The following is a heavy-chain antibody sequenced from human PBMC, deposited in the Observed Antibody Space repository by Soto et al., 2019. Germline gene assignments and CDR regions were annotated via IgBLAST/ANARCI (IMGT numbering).Heavy chain of an antibody. Sequence: PGGSLRLSCAASGFTFSSYSMNWVRQAPGKGLEWVSYISSSSSTIYYADSVKGRFTISRDNAKNSPYLQMNSLRDEDTAVYYCARDHPFIVGAPFDYWGQGTLVTVSS. V-gene: IGHV3-48*02. CDR3: ARDHPFIVGAPFDY. J-gene: IGHJ4*02. CDR1: GFTFSSYS. CDR2: ISSSSSTI. D-gene: IGHD1-26*01.